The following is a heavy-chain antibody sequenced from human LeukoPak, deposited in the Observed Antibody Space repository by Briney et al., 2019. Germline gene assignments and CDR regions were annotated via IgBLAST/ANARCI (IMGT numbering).Heavy chain of an antibody. V-gene: IGHV3-15*01. Sequence: GGSLRLSCATSGFTFSNAWMSWVRQAPGKGLEWVGRIKSKTDGGTTDYAAPVKGRFTISRDDSKNTLYLQMNSLKTEDTAVYYCTTAPRGWYRDYWGQGTLVTVSS. CDR3: TTAPRGWYRDY. CDR1: GFTFSNAW. J-gene: IGHJ4*02. CDR2: IKSKTDGGTT. D-gene: IGHD6-19*01.